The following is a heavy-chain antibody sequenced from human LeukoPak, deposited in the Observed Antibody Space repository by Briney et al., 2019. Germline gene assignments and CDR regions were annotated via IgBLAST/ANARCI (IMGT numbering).Heavy chain of an antibody. V-gene: IGHV4-39*01. D-gene: IGHD3-10*01. CDR1: GGSLSSSSYY. CDR2: FYYSWST. Sequence: SGTLSLTCTVSGGSLSSSSYYWGWIRQPPGKGLEWIGRFYYSWSTYHNPSLNSRVPISVDTSKNQVALKLSSVTAAETAVYYCARHNYYCSGSCYNRYSNWFDPWGQGTLVTVSS. J-gene: IGHJ5*02. CDR3: ARHNYYCSGSCYNRYSNWFDP.